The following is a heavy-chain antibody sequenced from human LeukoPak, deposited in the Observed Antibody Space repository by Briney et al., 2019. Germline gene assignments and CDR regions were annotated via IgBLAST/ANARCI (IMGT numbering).Heavy chain of an antibody. Sequence: GGSLRLSCAASGFTFSSYWMSWVRQAPGKGLEWVANIKQDGSEKYYVDSVKGRFTISRDNAKNSLYLQMNSLRAEDTAVYYCARGQYYYDSSGYYPSLRDAFDIWGQGTMVTVSS. CDR2: IKQDGSEK. D-gene: IGHD3-22*01. J-gene: IGHJ3*02. CDR3: ARGQYYYDSSGYYPSLRDAFDI. CDR1: GFTFSSYW. V-gene: IGHV3-7*01.